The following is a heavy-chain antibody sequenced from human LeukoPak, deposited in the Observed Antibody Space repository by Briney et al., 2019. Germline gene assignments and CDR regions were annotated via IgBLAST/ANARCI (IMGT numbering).Heavy chain of an antibody. D-gene: IGHD6-19*01. CDR2: ISGSGGST. CDR1: GFTFSSYA. J-gene: IGHJ4*02. CDR3: AKHGFSSGWTQVPSDH. V-gene: IGHV3-23*01. Sequence: HSGGSLRLSCAASGFTFSSYAMSWVRQAPGKGLEWVSAISGSGGSTYYADSVKGRFTISRDNSKNTLYLQMISLRAEDTAVYYCAKHGFSSGWTQVPSDHWGQGTLVTVSS.